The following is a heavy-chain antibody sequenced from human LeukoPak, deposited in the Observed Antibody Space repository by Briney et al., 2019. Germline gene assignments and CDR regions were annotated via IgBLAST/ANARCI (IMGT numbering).Heavy chain of an antibody. Sequence: PGGSLRLSCATSGFTDRSNYMNWVRQTPGKGQQWVSIIYSGGSTYYADSVRGRFIISRDDSKDTMYLQMNNLRAEGTALYYCVRDDDFGFDHWGQGTLVTVSS. J-gene: IGHJ5*02. V-gene: IGHV3-66*01. CDR2: IYSGGST. CDR1: GFTDRSNY. CDR3: VRDDDFGFDH. D-gene: IGHD3-3*01.